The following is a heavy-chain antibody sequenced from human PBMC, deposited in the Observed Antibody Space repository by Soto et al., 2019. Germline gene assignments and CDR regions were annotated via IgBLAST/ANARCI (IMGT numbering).Heavy chain of an antibody. CDR2: IYYSGST. CDR1: GGSISSGGYY. D-gene: IGHD3-9*01. Sequence: SETLSLTCTVSGGSISSGGYYWSWIRQHPGKGLEWTGYIYYSGSTYYNPSLKSRVTISVDTSKNQFSLKLSSVTAADTAVYYCARDRITLFDSDLRAGPPKQTYYFDYWGQGTLVTVSS. CDR3: ARDRITLFDSDLRAGPPKQTYYFDY. J-gene: IGHJ4*02. V-gene: IGHV4-31*03.